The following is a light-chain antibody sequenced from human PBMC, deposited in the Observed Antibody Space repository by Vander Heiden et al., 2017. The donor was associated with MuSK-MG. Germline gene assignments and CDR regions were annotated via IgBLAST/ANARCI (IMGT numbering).Light chain of an antibody. CDR1: QSVLYSSNNKNH. Sequence: DIVMTQSPDSLAVSLGERAIINCKSSQSVLYSSNNKNHLAWYQQKPGQPPKLLIYWASTRESGVPDRFSGSGSGTDFTLTISSLQAEDVAVYYCQQYDSTPFTFGPGTKVDIK. V-gene: IGKV4-1*01. J-gene: IGKJ3*01. CDR3: QQYDSTPFT. CDR2: WAS.